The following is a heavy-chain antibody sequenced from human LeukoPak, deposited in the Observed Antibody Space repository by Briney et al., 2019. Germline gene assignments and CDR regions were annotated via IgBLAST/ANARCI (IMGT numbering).Heavy chain of an antibody. CDR1: GGSFSGYY. V-gene: IGHV4-34*01. J-gene: IGHJ4*02. D-gene: IGHD3-22*01. CDR3: ASLTMIVVP. Sequence: PSETLSLICAVYGGSFSGYYWSWIRQPPGKGLEWIGEINHSGSTNYNPSLKSRVTISVDTSKNQFSLKLSSVTAADTAVYYCASLTMIVVPWGQGTLVTVSS. CDR2: INHSGST.